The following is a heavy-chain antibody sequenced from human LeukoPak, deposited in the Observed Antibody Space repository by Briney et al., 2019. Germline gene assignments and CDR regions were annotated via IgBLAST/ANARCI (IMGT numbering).Heavy chain of an antibody. V-gene: IGHV4-39*07. CDR2: IYYSGST. Sequence: TASETLSLTCTVSGGSISSSSYYWAWIRQPPGKGPEWIGSIYYSGSTYYNPSLKSRVTISVDTSKNQFSLKLSSVTAADTAVYYCARDKAQRIAAAGASNWFDPWGQGTLVTVSS. CDR1: GGSISSSSYY. CDR3: ARDKAQRIAAAGASNWFDP. J-gene: IGHJ5*02. D-gene: IGHD6-13*01.